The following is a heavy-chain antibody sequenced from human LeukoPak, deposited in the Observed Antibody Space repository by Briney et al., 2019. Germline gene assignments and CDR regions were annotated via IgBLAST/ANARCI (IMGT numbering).Heavy chain of an antibody. CDR3: AKDMRELRLLGYYYYYGMDV. V-gene: IGHV3-43*02. CDR2: ISGDGGST. CDR1: GFTFNSYA. Sequence: GRSLRLSCTASGFTFNSYAMHWVRQSPGKGLEWVSLISGDGGSTYYADSVKGRFTISRDNSKNSLYLRMNSLRTEDTALYYCAKDMRELRLLGYYYYYGMDVWGQGTTVTVSS. D-gene: IGHD1-26*01. J-gene: IGHJ6*02.